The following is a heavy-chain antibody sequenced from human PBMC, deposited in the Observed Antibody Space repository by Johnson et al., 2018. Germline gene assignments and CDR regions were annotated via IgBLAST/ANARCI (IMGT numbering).Heavy chain of an antibody. V-gene: IGHV3-9*01. J-gene: IGHJ1*01. Sequence: VQLVESGGGLVKPGGSLKLSCAASGFTFDDYAMHWVRHAPGKGLEWVSGISWNSGSIGYADSVKGRFTISRDNAKNSLYLQMNSLRAEDTAGYYCARGSSSWDYYFQHWGQGILVTVSS. CDR3: ARGSSSWDYYFQH. D-gene: IGHD6-13*01. CDR2: ISWNSGSI. CDR1: GFTFDDYA.